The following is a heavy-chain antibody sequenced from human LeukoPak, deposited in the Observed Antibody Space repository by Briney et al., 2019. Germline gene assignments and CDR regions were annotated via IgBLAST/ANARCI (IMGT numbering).Heavy chain of an antibody. D-gene: IGHD3-10*01. CDR3: ARERMVRGVIKSTLNKKLSHGYFDY. J-gene: IGHJ4*02. CDR2: IYYSGST. V-gene: IGHV4-39*07. CDR1: GGSISSSSYY. Sequence: SETLSLTCTVSGGSISSSSYYWGWIRQPPGKGLEWIGSIYYSGSTYYNPSLKSRVTISVDTSKNQFSLKLSSVTAADTAVYYCARERMVRGVIKSTLNKKLSHGYFDYWGQGTLVTVSS.